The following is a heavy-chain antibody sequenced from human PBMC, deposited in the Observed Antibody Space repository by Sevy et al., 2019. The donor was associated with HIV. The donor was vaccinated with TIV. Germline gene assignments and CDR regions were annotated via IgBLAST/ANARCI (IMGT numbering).Heavy chain of an antibody. Sequence: GGSLRLSCAASGFTFSSYAMSWVRQAPGKGLEWDSAISGSGGSTYYADSVKGRFTISRDNSKNTLYLQMNSLRAEDTAVYYCAKWYSGQWLGGDAFDIWGQGTMVTVSS. CDR3: AKWYSGQWLGGDAFDI. J-gene: IGHJ3*02. V-gene: IGHV3-23*01. CDR1: GFTFSSYA. D-gene: IGHD6-19*01. CDR2: ISGSGGST.